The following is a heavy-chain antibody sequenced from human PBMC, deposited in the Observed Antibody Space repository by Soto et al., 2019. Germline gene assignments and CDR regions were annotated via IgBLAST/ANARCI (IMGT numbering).Heavy chain of an antibody. Sequence: GASVKVSCKASGYIFTSYGISWVRQAPGQGLEWMGWISAYNGNTNYAQKLQGRVTMTTDTSTSTAYMELRSLRSDDTAVYYCARVEKEYYDSSGYYYFDYWGQGTLVTVSS. J-gene: IGHJ4*02. CDR2: ISAYNGNT. CDR1: GYIFTSYG. CDR3: ARVEKEYYDSSGYYYFDY. D-gene: IGHD3-22*01. V-gene: IGHV1-18*01.